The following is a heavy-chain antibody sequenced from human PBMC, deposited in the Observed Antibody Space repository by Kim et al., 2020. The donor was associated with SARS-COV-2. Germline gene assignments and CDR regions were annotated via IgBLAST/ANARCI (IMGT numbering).Heavy chain of an antibody. J-gene: IGHJ5*02. CDR1: GGSISSCDSY. Sequence: SETLSLTCTVSGGSISSCDSYWSWIRQSPGKGLEDIGYICYSGSTYYSPSLKSRISISVDTYKNQFSLQLSSLTAADTAVYYGARRFGGSGRLPRHVGWLDLWGQGTLITVSS. CDR2: ICYSGST. CDR3: ARRFGGSGRLPRHVGWLDL. V-gene: IGHV4-30-4*08. D-gene: IGHD3-10*01.